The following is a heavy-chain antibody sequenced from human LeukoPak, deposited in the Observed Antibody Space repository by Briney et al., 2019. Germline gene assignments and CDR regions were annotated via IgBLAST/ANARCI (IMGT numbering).Heavy chain of an antibody. Sequence: GASVKVSCKASGYTFTTYDINWVRQATGQGLEWMGWMNPNSGNTGYAQKFQGRVTMTRNTSISTAYMELSSLRSEDTAVYYCGRGPKKPGGGISGGAGFAPGGKGTLVTVS. CDR3: GRGPKKPGGGISGGAGFAP. CDR2: MNPNSGNT. J-gene: IGHJ5*02. V-gene: IGHV1-8*01. D-gene: IGHD4-23*01. CDR1: GYTFTTYD.